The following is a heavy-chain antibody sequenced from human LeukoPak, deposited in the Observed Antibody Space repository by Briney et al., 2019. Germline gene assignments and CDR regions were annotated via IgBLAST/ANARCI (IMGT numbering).Heavy chain of an antibody. CDR3: ARGRGVVTATHYFDY. J-gene: IGHJ4*02. CDR2: IYYSGST. V-gene: IGHV4-39*01. Sequence: SETLSLTCTVSGGSISSSSYYWGWIRQPPGKGLEWIGSIYYSGSTYYSPSLKSRVTISVDTSKNQFSLKLSSVTAADTAVYYCARGRGVVTATHYFDYWGQGTLVTVSS. D-gene: IGHD2-21*02. CDR1: GGSISSSSYY.